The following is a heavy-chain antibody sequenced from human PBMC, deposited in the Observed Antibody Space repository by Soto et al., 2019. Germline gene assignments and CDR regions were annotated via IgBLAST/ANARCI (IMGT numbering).Heavy chain of an antibody. CDR1: GGTFSSYA. Sequence: SVKVSCKASGGTFSSYAISWVRQAPGQGLEWMGGIIPIFGTANYAQKFQGRVTITADESTSTAYMELSSLRSEDTAVYYCARDPWDGTVTFYYYYYGMDVWGQGTTVTVSS. CDR2: IIPIFGTA. J-gene: IGHJ6*02. CDR3: ARDPWDGTVTFYYYYYGMDV. V-gene: IGHV1-69*13. D-gene: IGHD4-4*01.